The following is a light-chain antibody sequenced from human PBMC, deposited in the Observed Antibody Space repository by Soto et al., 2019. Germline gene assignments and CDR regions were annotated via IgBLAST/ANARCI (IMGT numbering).Light chain of an antibody. CDR3: HQRNK. CDR1: QSVSDK. CDR2: DTV. J-gene: IGKJ5*01. Sequence: DIVMTQSPDTLSVSPGERATLSCRASQSVSDKVAWYQQTSGQPPKLLIYDTVSRAAGVPGRFSGSRSGTDFTLTISSLEPEDFGVYFCHQRNKFGQGTRLEIK. V-gene: IGKV3-11*01.